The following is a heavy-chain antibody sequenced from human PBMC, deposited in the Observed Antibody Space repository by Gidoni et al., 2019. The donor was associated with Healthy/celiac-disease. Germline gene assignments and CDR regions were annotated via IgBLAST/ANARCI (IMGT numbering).Heavy chain of an antibody. CDR3: ARDLSASGMDV. Sequence: QVQLVESGGGVVQPGRSLRLSCAASGFTFSSYGMHWVRQAPGKGLEWVAVIWYDGSNKYYADSVKGRFTISRDNSKNTLYLQMNSLRAEDTAVYYCARDLSASGMDVWGQGTTVTVSS. CDR2: IWYDGSNK. CDR1: GFTFSSYG. J-gene: IGHJ6*02. V-gene: IGHV3-33*01.